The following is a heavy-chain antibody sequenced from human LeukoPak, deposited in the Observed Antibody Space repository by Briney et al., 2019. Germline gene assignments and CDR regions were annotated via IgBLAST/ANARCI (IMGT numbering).Heavy chain of an antibody. D-gene: IGHD3-10*01. CDR2: ISGSGGST. CDR1: GFTFSSYA. Sequence: GGSLRLSCAASGFTFSSYAMSWVRQAPGKGLEWVSAISGSGGSTYYADSVKGRFTISSDNSKNTLYLQMNSLRAEDTAVYYCAKAIGPYGSGSYYSDYWGQGTLVTVSS. V-gene: IGHV3-23*01. CDR3: AKAIGPYGSGSYYSDY. J-gene: IGHJ4*02.